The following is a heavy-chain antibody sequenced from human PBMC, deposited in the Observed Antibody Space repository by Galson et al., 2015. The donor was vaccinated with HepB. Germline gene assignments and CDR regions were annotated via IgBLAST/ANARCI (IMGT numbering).Heavy chain of an antibody. V-gene: IGHV3-23*01. J-gene: IGHJ6*02. Sequence: SLRLSCAASRFTFSNYAMSWVRQAPGKGLEWVSGISDSGSSTYYAESVKGRFTISRDNSKNTLYLQMNSPRVEDTALYYCAKDIVWFGGGGMDVWGQGTTVTVSS. D-gene: IGHD3-10*01. CDR1: RFTFSNYA. CDR2: ISDSGSST. CDR3: AKDIVWFGGGGMDV.